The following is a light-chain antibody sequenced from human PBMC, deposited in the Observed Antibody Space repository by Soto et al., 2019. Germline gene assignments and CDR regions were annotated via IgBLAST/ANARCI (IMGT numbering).Light chain of an antibody. CDR1: SSNIGAGYD. J-gene: IGLJ3*02. CDR3: QSYDSSLSGFWV. Sequence: QSVLTQPPSVSGAPGQRVTICCTGSSSNIGAGYDVHWYQQLPGTAPKLLIYGNSNRPSGVPDRFSGSKSGTSASLAITGLQAEDEADYYCQSYDSSLSGFWVFGGGTKLTVL. CDR2: GNS. V-gene: IGLV1-40*01.